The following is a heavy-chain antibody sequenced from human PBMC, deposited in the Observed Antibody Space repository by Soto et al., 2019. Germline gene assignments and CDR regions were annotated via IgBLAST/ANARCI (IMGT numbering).Heavy chain of an antibody. CDR2: ISYDGSNK. V-gene: IGHV3-30*18. D-gene: IGHD3-16*01. Sequence: QVQLVESGGGVVQPGRSLRLSCAASGFTFSSYDMHWVRQAPGKGLEWVAVISYDGSNKYYADSVKGRFTISRDNSKNTLYLQMNSLRAEDTAVYYCAKGQGGYWDFDLWGRGTLVTVSS. CDR1: GFTFSSYD. CDR3: AKGQGGYWDFDL. J-gene: IGHJ2*01.